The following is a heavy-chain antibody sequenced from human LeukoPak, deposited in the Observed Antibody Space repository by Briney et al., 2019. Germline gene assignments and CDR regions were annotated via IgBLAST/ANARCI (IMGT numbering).Heavy chain of an antibody. V-gene: IGHV3-7*01. D-gene: IGHD3-3*01. J-gene: IGHJ5*02. CDR1: GFTFSSYW. CDR3: ARDELRITIFGVVIRHAYNWFDP. Sequence: PGGSLRLSCAASGFTFSSYWMSRVRQAPGKGLEWVANIKQDGSEKYYVDSVKGRFTISRDNAKNSLYLQMNSLRAEDTAVYYCARDELRITIFGVVIRHAYNWFDPWGQGTLVTVSS. CDR2: IKQDGSEK.